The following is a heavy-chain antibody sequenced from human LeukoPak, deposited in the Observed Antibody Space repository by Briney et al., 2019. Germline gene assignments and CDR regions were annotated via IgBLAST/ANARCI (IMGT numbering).Heavy chain of an antibody. CDR3: ARGSAAGNLYYYYGMDV. CDR2: INTNTGNP. Sequence: ASVKVSCKASGYTFTSYAMHWVRQAPGQRLEWMGWINTNTGNPTYAQGFTGRFVFSLDTSVSTAYLQISSLKAEDTAVYYCARGSAAGNLYYYYGMDVWGQGTTVTVSS. D-gene: IGHD6-13*01. CDR1: GYTFTSYA. V-gene: IGHV7-4-1*02. J-gene: IGHJ6*02.